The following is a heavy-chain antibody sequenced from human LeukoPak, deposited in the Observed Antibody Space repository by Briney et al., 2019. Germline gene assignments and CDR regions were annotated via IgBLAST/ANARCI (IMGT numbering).Heavy chain of an antibody. Sequence: ATVKVSCKASGGAFSDYIFSWVRQAPGQGLEWMGGIVPKFGTTNYAPKFVGRITMAADESTSTAYMELSSLRSDDTAVYYCVREDSSGQAQDDDTTIYSELWGEGSLV. V-gene: IGHV1-69*13. D-gene: IGHD3-10*02. J-gene: IGHJ4*02. CDR1: GGAFSDYI. CDR2: IVPKFGTT. CDR3: VREDSSGQAQDDDTTIYSEL.